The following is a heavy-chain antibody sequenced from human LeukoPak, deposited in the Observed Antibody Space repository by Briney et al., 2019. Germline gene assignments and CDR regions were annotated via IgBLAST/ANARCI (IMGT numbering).Heavy chain of an antibody. D-gene: IGHD3-3*01. CDR1: GFTFSSYD. CDR3: ARESSGGFDN. J-gene: IGHJ4*02. Sequence: PGRSLRLSCAASGFTFSSYDIHWVRQAPGKGLEWVTIILYDGSNKYYADPVKGRFTISRDNSKNTVYLQMNSLTAEDTAVYYCARESSGGFDNWAQGALVTVSS. V-gene: IGHV3-33*05. CDR2: ILYDGSNK.